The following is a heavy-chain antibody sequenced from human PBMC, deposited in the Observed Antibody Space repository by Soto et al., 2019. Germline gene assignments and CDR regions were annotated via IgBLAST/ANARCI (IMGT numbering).Heavy chain of an antibody. CDR1: GYTLAELS. V-gene: IGHV1-24*01. J-gene: IGHJ3*02. CDR2: FDPEDGET. CDR3: ATARYDSSGHRAFDI. D-gene: IGHD3-22*01. Sequence: ASVKVSCKVSGYTLAELSMHWVRQAPGKGLEWMGGFDPEDGETIYAQRFQGRVTMTEDTSTDTAYMELSSLRSEDTAVYYCATARYDSSGHRAFDIWGQGTMVTVSS.